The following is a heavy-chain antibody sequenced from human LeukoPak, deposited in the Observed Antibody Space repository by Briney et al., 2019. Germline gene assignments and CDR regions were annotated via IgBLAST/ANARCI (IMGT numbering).Heavy chain of an antibody. Sequence: SETLSLTCTVSGGSISSYYWSWIRQPPGKGLEWIGYIYYSGSTNYNPSLKSRVTISVDTSKNQFSLKLSSVTAADTAVYYCARGAVAYYYFDNWGQGTLVTVSS. D-gene: IGHD6-19*01. CDR3: ARGAVAYYYFDN. J-gene: IGHJ4*02. CDR1: GGSISSYY. CDR2: IYYSGST. V-gene: IGHV4-59*01.